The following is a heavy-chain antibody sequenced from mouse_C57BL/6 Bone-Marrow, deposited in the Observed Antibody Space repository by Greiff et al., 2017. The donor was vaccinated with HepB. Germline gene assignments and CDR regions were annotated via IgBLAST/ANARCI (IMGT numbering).Heavy chain of an antibody. CDR3: ARGSSYPAWFAY. Sequence: CAASGLDFSRYWMSWVRRAPGKGLEWIGEINPDSSTINYAPSLKDKFIISRDNAKNTLYLQMSKVRSEDTALYYCARGSSYPAWFAYWGQGTLVTVSA. J-gene: IGHJ3*01. CDR2: INPDSSTI. CDR1: GLDFSRYW. V-gene: IGHV4-1*01. D-gene: IGHD1-1*01.